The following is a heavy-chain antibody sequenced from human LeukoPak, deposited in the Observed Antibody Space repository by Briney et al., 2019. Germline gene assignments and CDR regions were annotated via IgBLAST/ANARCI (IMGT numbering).Heavy chain of an antibody. CDR2: IHHSGGT. Sequence: PSGTLSLTCTVSGASVSRNWWSWVRQPPGKGLEWIGEIHHSGGTNYNPSLKSRVTISVDTSKNQFSLKLSSVTAADTAVYYCARRSVGMATEDYWGQGTLVTVSS. CDR3: ARRSVGMATEDY. CDR1: GASVSRNW. V-gene: IGHV4-4*02. J-gene: IGHJ4*02. D-gene: IGHD5-24*01.